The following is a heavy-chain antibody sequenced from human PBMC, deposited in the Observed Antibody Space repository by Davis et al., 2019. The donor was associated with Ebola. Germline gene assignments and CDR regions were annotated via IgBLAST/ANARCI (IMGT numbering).Heavy chain of an antibody. D-gene: IGHD2-8*02. Sequence: HTGGSLRLSCAASGFTFSSYWMHWVRQAPGKGLVWVSRINSDGSSTSYADSVKGRFTISRDNSKNTLYLQMNSLRAGDTAVYYCARVGLEGLRAGGGMDVWGQGTTVTVSS. J-gene: IGHJ6*02. V-gene: IGHV3-74*01. CDR2: INSDGSST. CDR3: ARVGLEGLRAGGGMDV. CDR1: GFTFSSYW.